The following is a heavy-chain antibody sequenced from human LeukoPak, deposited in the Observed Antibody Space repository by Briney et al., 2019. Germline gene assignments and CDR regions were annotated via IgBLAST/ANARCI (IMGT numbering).Heavy chain of an antibody. J-gene: IGHJ4*02. CDR1: GFTFSNAW. CDR3: AREREQLEGDY. Sequence: GGSLRLSCAASGFTFSNAWMSWVRQAPGKGLVWVSRINGDGRNINYADSVRGRFTISRDNAKNTLYLQMNSLRAEDTAVYYCAREREQLEGDYWGQGTLVTVSS. D-gene: IGHD6-6*01. CDR2: INGDGRNI. V-gene: IGHV3-74*01.